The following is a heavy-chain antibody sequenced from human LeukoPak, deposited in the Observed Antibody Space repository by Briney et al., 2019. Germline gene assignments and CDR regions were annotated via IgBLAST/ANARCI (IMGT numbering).Heavy chain of an antibody. CDR2: INPNSGGT. V-gene: IGHV1-2*02. CDR1: GGTFNNNA. J-gene: IGHJ4*02. CDR3: ARQYYDFWSGYYFDY. D-gene: IGHD3-3*01. Sequence: ASVKVSCKASGGTFNNNAITWVRQAPGQGFEWMGWINPNSGGTNYAQKFQGRVTVTRDTSISTAYMELSRLRSDDTAVYYCARQYYDFWSGYYFDYWGQGTLVTVSS.